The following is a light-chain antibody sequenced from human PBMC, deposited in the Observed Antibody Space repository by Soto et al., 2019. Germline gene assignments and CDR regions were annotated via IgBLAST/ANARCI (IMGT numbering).Light chain of an antibody. V-gene: IGLV2-8*01. Sequence: QSVLTQPPSVSAAPGQKVTISCSGSSSNIGGNSVSWYQQHPGKAPKLMIYEVSERPSGVPDRFSASKSGNTASLTVSGLQAEDEADYYCSSYAGSKNFPYVFGTGTKV. CDR1: SSNIGGNS. CDR2: EVS. CDR3: SSYAGSKNFPYV. J-gene: IGLJ1*01.